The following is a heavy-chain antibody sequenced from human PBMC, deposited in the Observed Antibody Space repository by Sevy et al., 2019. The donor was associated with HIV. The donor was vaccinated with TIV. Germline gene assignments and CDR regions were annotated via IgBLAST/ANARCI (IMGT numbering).Heavy chain of an antibody. CDR3: VRDDRDGYFDY. CDR1: GYTFTGYY. CDR2: INPDSGGP. J-gene: IGHJ4*02. V-gene: IGHV1-2*02. Sequence: ASVKVSCKASGYTFTGYYMHWVRQAPGQGLEWMGWINPDSGGPNYAPKFHGRVTLTRDTSISTDYMELSRLKSDDTAVYYCVRDDRDGYFDYWGQGTLVTVSS.